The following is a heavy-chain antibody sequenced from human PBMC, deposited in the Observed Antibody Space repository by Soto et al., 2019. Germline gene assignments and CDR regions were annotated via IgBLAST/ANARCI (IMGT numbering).Heavy chain of an antibody. CDR1: GGSFSGYY. V-gene: IGHV4-34*01. CDR2: INHSGST. D-gene: IGHD3-10*01. J-gene: IGHJ6*02. CDR3: ARGAYYGSGSLSTRTYYYYGMDV. Sequence: SETLSLTCAVYGGSFSGYYWSWIRQPPGKGLEWIGEINHSGSTNYNPSLKRRVTISVDTSKNQFSLKLSSVTAADTAVYYCARGAYYGSGSLSTRTYYYYGMDVWGQGTTVTVSS.